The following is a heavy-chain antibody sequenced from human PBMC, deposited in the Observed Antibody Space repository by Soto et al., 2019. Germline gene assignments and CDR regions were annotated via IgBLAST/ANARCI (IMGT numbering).Heavy chain of an antibody. CDR2: IYWDDDK. J-gene: IGHJ4*02. D-gene: IGHD4-4*01. CDR3: AHTGDAVTTDYFTY. V-gene: IGHV2-5*02. CDR1: GFSLSTSGVG. Sequence: QITLKESGPTLVKPTQTLTLTCTFSGFSLSTSGVGVGWIRQPPGKALEWLALIYWDDDKRYSPSPKSRLTITKDTSKNQVVLTMTNMDPVDTATYYCAHTGDAVTTDYFTYWGQGTLVTVSS.